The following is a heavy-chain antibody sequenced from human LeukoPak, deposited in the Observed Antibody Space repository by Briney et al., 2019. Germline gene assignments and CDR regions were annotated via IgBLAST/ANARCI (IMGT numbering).Heavy chain of an antibody. CDR3: AGALTGTFDY. J-gene: IGHJ4*02. Sequence: GASVKVSRKGSGYTFTRYVNSLVRQAPGQGLEWMGWISAYNANTSYAQKLQGRVTMTTDTSTSRAYMELRSLRSDDTAVYCCAGALTGTFDYWGQGTLVTVSS. V-gene: IGHV1-18*01. CDR2: ISAYNANT. CDR1: GYTFTRYV. D-gene: IGHD1-14*01.